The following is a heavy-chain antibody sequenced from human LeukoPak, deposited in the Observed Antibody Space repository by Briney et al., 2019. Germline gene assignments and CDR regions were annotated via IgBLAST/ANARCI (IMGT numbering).Heavy chain of an antibody. J-gene: IGHJ3*01. D-gene: IGHD6-6*01. CDR3: ARSSYSSSSSV. Sequence: GGSLRLSCAASGFTFSSYWMSWSRQAPGKGLEWVASINSDGSEGYYADVVKGRFTISRDNAKNSLYLQINSLRAEDTAVYYCARSSYSSSSSVWGQGTMVTVSS. CDR2: INSDGSEG. CDR1: GFTFSSYW. V-gene: IGHV3-7*03.